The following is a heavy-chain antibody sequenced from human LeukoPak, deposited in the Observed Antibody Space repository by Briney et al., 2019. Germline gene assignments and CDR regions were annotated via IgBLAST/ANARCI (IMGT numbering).Heavy chain of an antibody. D-gene: IGHD3-22*01. CDR3: ARDYYSGTSGGSYYFEY. V-gene: IGHV1-18*01. CDR2: SSTYNGNT. J-gene: IGHJ4*02. Sequence: ASVKVSCKASGYTFTNYGLSWVRQAPGQGLEWMGWSSTYNGNTNHAQKFQGRISLTTDTSTNTAYMELRSLRSDDTAVYYCARDYYSGTSGGSYYFEYWGQGTLVTVSS. CDR1: GYTFTNYG.